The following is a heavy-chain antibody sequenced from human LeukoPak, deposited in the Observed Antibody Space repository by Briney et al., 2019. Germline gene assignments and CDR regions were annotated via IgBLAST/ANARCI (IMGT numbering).Heavy chain of an antibody. D-gene: IGHD5-18*01. CDR3: AKRLVGGYNYGPPDS. V-gene: IGHV3-33*06. Sequence: GRSLRLSCAASGFTFSSYGMHWVRQAPGKGLEWVAVIWYDGSNKYYADSVKGRFTISRDNSKNTLYLQMNSLRPEDTAVYYCAKRLVGGYNYGPPDSWGQGTLVTVSS. CDR2: IWYDGSNK. J-gene: IGHJ4*02. CDR1: GFTFSSYG.